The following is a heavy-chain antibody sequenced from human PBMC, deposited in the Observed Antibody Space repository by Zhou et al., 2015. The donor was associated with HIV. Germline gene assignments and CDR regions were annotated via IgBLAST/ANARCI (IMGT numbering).Heavy chain of an antibody. J-gene: IGHJ4*02. CDR1: GFTFSDYY. CDR3: AKFRGPTGKYYFDY. Sequence: QVQLVESGGGLVKPGGSLRLSCAASGFTFSDYYMSWIRQAPGKGLEWASGLSGSGDDTWYAKSVKGRFTISRDNSKNTLYLQMNSLRVEDTAVYYCAKFRGPTGKYYFDYWGQGTLVTVSS. D-gene: IGHD1-14*01. V-gene: IGHV3-11*05. CDR2: LSGSGDDT.